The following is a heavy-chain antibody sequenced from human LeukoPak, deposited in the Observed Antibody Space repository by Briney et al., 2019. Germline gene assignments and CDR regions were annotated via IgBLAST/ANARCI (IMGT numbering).Heavy chain of an antibody. CDR2: ICGSSTYI. V-gene: IGHV3-21*01. CDR1: GFTLSTYS. D-gene: IGHD2-15*01. Sequence: GGSLRLSCAASGFTLSTYSINWVRQAPGQGLEWVSSICGSSTYIYYADSVKGRFTISSDNATNSLYLQMNSLRAEDTDVYYCARAEIDCSGGSCYSYYFDYWGQGTLVTVSS. CDR3: ARAEIDCSGGSCYSYYFDY. J-gene: IGHJ4*02.